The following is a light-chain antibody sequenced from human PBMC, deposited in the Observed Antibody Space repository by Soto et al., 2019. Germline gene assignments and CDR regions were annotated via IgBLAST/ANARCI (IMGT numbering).Light chain of an antibody. V-gene: IGKV3-15*01. J-gene: IGKJ5*01. CDR3: QQYHNWPIT. CDR1: QSVSNY. CDR2: DAS. Sequence: EIVLTQSPATLSLSPGERATLSCRASQSVSNYLAWYQQKPGQPPRLLLYDASNRATGISARFSGSGSGTEFTLTISSLQSEDFAVYYCQQYHNWPITFGQGTRLEIK.